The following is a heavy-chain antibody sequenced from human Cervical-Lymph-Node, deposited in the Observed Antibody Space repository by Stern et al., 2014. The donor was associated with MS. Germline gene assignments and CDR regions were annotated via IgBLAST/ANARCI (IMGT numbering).Heavy chain of an antibody. D-gene: IGHD6-19*01. Sequence: EVQLVESGAEVIKPGEPLKISCTGSGYSFTSYWIGWVRPIPGKGLEWVGVIYPGDYDTSYTPSFQGQLPISADKSISTAYLQWSSLKASDTAMYYCARHMPSGWSQIDYWGQGTLVTVSS. V-gene: IGHV5-51*01. J-gene: IGHJ4*02. CDR2: IYPGDYDT. CDR3: ARHMPSGWSQIDY. CDR1: GYSFTSYW.